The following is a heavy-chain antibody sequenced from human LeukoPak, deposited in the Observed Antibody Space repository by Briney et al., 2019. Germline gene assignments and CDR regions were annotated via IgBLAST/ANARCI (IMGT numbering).Heavy chain of an antibody. V-gene: IGHV4-39*01. J-gene: IGHJ4*02. CDR1: GGSISSSSYY. Sequence: SEALSLPLTVSGGSISSSSYYWGWSRPPPGKGLEGIGMIYYSGRTYYNPSLKSRVTISVDTSKNQFSLKLSSVTAADTAVYYCASGQYRDWGQGTLVTVSS. CDR3: ASGQYRD. D-gene: IGHD5-12*01. CDR2: IYYSGRT.